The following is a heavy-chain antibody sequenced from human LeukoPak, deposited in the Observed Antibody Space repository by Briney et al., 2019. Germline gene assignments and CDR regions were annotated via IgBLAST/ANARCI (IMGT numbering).Heavy chain of an antibody. D-gene: IGHD3-22*01. V-gene: IGHV3-20*04. J-gene: IGHJ4*02. CDR2: ITWNGAST. CDR1: GFTFDDYG. CDR3: ARDLLYVASSGCYPFDY. Sequence: GGSLRLSCAASGFTFDDYGMNWVRQAPGKGLEWVSGITWNGASTGYTDSVKGRFTISRDNAKNSLYLQMNSLRAEDTALYYCARDLLYVASSGCYPFDYWGQGTLVTVSS.